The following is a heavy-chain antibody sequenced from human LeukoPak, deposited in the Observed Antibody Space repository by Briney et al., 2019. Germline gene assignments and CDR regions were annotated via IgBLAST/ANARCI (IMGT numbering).Heavy chain of an antibody. CDR3: ARHAPYYYDSSGYYSWYMDV. D-gene: IGHD3-22*01. V-gene: IGHV4-4*09. CDR1: GGSISSYY. J-gene: IGHJ6*03. Sequence: SETLSLTCTVSGGSISSYYWSWIRQPPGKGLEWIGYIYTSGSTNYNPPLKSRVTISVDTSKNQFSLKLSSVTAADTAVYYCARHAPYYYDSSGYYSWYMDVWGKGTTVTVSS. CDR2: IYTSGST.